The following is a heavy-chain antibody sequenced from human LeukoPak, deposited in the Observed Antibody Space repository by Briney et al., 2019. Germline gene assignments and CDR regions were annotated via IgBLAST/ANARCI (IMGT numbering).Heavy chain of an antibody. CDR1: GDSISDYF. CDR2: AADSGST. V-gene: IGHV4-59*01. CDR3: ARVPYYYDSSGVMDV. J-gene: IGHJ6*04. Sequence: SETLSLTCTVSGDSISDYFWTWIRQPPGKGLEWIGYAADSGSTNYNPSLKSRVTISVDSSTNHFSLKLSSVTAADTAVYYCARVPYYYDSSGVMDVWGKGTTVTVSS. D-gene: IGHD3-22*01.